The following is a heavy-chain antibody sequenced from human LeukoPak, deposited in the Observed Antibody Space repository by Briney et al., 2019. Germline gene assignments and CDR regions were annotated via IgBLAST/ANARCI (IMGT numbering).Heavy chain of an antibody. CDR2: IKQDGSKK. D-gene: IGHD5-24*01. Sequence: GGPLRLSCVASGFPFSSYWMTWVRQAPGKGLEWVANIKQDGSKKSYVDSVKGRFTISRDNAKNSLYLQMNSLRAEDTAIYYCTRVGYIDEGIDYWGQGTLVTVSS. CDR3: TRVGYIDEGIDY. J-gene: IGHJ4*02. CDR1: GFPFSSYW. V-gene: IGHV3-7*04.